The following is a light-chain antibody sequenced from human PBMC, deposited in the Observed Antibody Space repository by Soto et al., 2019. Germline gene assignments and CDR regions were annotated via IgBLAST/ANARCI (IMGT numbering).Light chain of an antibody. CDR1: QSISSW. J-gene: IGKJ1*01. V-gene: IGKV1-5*03. CDR3: QHYNTYPWT. Sequence: DIQMTQSPSILSASVGDIVTITCRASQSISSWLAWYQQKPGKAPNLLIHKASHLESGVPSRFSGSGSGTEFTLTISSLQTGDFATYYCQHYNTYPWTFGQGTKVEIK. CDR2: KAS.